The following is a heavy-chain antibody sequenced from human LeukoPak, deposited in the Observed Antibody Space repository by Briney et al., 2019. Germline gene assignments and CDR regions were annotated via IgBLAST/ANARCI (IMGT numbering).Heavy chain of an antibody. CDR3: ARGFHHYGSGNLDY. D-gene: IGHD3-10*01. V-gene: IGHV1-8*01. CDR2: VNPDTGNT. J-gene: IGHJ4*02. Sequence: ASVKVSRKASGYTFASYDINWVRQATGQGLEWMGWVNPDTGNTGYAQNFQGRGTITRNTSTSTAYMELSSLRSEDTAVYYCARGFHHYGSGNLDYWGQGTLVTVSS. CDR1: GYTFASYD.